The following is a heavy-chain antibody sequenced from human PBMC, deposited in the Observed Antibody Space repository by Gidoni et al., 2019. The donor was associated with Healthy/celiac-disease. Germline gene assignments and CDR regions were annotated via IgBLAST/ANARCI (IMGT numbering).Heavy chain of an antibody. CDR3: ARISMAGSPGGMDV. D-gene: IGHD6-19*01. CDR1: GFSLSTSGMR. CDR2: IDWDDDK. J-gene: IGHJ6*02. V-gene: IGHV2-70*04. Sequence: QVTLKESGSALVKPTQTVTLTCPFSGFSLSTSGMRVSWIRQPPGKALEWRARIDWDDDKFYSTSLKTRLTISKDTSKNQVVLTMTNMDPVDTATYYCARISMAGSPGGMDVWGQGTTVTVSS.